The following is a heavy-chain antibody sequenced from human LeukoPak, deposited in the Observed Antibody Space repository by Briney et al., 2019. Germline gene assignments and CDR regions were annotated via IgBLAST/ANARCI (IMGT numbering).Heavy chain of an antibody. CDR3: ARGPSLLWFGESLPSDP. CDR1: GYTFTSYD. D-gene: IGHD3-10*01. Sequence: GASVKVSCKASGYTFTSYDINWVRQATGQGLEWMGWMNPNSGNTGYAQKFQGRVTMTRNTSISTAYMELSSLRSEDTAVYYCARGPSLLWFGESLPSDPWGQGTLVTVSS. CDR2: MNPNSGNT. J-gene: IGHJ5*02. V-gene: IGHV1-8*01.